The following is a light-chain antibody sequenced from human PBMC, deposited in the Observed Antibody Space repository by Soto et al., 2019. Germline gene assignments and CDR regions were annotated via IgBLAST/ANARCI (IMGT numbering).Light chain of an antibody. CDR2: GVS. Sequence: EIVLTQSPGSLSLSPGERATLSCRASQSVDSTFFAWYQKKPGQAPRLLMYGVSKRATGIPARFSGSGSGTDFTLTISRLEPDDFAVYYCQQYMSSVTFGQGTRVEIK. J-gene: IGKJ1*01. V-gene: IGKV3-20*01. CDR3: QQYMSSVT. CDR1: QSVDSTF.